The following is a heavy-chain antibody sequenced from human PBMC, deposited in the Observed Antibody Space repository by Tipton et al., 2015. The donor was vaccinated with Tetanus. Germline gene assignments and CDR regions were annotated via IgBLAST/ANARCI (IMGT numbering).Heavy chain of an antibody. J-gene: IGHJ4*02. CDR3: ARAHCSDGVCNFGF. V-gene: IGHV5-51*01. CDR2: IYPGDSDT. CDR1: GYIFTNYW. D-gene: IGHD2-15*01. Sequence: QLVQSGREVKKPGESLKISCKGSGYIFTNYWIGWVRQKPGKGLEWMGIIYPGDSDTRYSPSFQGQVTISVDKPINTAYLQWSSLKASDTSMFYCARAHCSDGVCNFGFWGQGALVTVAS.